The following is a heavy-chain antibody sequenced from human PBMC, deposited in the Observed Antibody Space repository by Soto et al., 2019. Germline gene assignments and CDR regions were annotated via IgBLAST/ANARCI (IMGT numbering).Heavy chain of an antibody. CDR1: GFTFSSYS. D-gene: IGHD3-3*01. CDR3: ARDGTLLEWVTYYYYGMDV. V-gene: IGHV3-21*01. Sequence: GGSLRLSCAASGFTFSSYSMHWVRQAPGKGLEWVSSISSSSSYIYYADSVKGRFTISRDNAKNSLYLQMNSLRAEDTAVYYCARDGTLLEWVTYYYYGMDVWGQGTTVTVSS. CDR2: ISSSSSYI. J-gene: IGHJ6*02.